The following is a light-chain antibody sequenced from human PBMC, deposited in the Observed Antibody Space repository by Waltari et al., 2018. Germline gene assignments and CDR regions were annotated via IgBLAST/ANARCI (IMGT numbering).Light chain of an antibody. J-gene: IGLJ2*01. CDR3: CSYANMVTLFVV. CDR2: DVR. V-gene: IGLV2-14*03. Sequence: QSALTQPASVSGSPGQSITISCTGSSTDAGPHTYVSWYQQHPGKAPKLIIYDVRHRPSGISKRFSGSRSGDTASLTISGLQAEDEADYFCCSYANMVTLFVVFGGGTKLTVL. CDR1: STDAGPHTY.